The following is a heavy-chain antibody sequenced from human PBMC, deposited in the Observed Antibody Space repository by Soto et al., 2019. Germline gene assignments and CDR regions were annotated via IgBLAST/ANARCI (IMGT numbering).Heavy chain of an antibody. Sequence: LRLSCAASGFTFSSYAMHWVRQAPGKGLEWVAVISYDGSNKYYADSVKGRFTISRDNSKNTLYLQMNSLRAEDTAVYYCARAGGLGAVAVDYWGQGTLVTVSS. V-gene: IGHV3-30-3*01. CDR3: ARAGGLGAVAVDY. D-gene: IGHD6-19*01. CDR2: ISYDGSNK. J-gene: IGHJ4*02. CDR1: GFTFSSYA.